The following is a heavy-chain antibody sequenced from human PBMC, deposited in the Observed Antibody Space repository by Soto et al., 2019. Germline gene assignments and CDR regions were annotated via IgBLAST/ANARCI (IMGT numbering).Heavy chain of an antibody. CDR2: ISFNSGAL. CDR1: GFTFDDYA. J-gene: IGHJ4*02. Sequence: EVQLAESGGGLVQPGRSLRLSCTGSGFTFDDYAMHWVRQAPGKGLEWVSGISFNSGALGYAGSVKGRFTISRDNAKNSLYLQMNRLRTEDTALYYCAKGSRLFYSSGDVDYWGQGTLVTVSS. D-gene: IGHD6-19*01. V-gene: IGHV3-9*01. CDR3: AKGSRLFYSSGDVDY.